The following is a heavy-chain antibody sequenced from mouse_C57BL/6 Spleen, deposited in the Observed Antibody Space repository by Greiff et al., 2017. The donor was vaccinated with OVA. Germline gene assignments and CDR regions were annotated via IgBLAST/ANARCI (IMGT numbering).Heavy chain of an antibody. CDR2: ISGGGGNT. CDR3: ATPSRGSSYEYYGV. CDR1: GFTFSSYT. J-gene: IGHJ1*03. D-gene: IGHD1-1*01. V-gene: IGHV5-9*04. Sequence: EVKLVESGGGLVKPGGSLKLSCAASGFTFSSYTMSWVRQTPEKRLEWVATISGGGGNTYYPDSVKGRFTISRDNATTTPYLPMSSLRSEDTALYYCATPSRGSSYEYYGVWGTGTTVTVSS.